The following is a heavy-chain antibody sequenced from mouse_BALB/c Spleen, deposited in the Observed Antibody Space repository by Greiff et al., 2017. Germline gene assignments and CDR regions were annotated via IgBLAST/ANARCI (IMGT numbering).Heavy chain of an antibody. CDR1: GYTFTSYY. CDR2: INPSNGGT. V-gene: IGHV1S16*01. D-gene: IGHD2-4*01. Sequence: VQLQQSGADLVTPGASVKLSCKASGYTFTSYYMYWVKQRPGQGLEWIGEINPSNGGTNFNEKFKSKATLTVDKASSTAYMQLSSLTSEDSAVYYCTRGEKLGDDYGGAYWGQGTLVTVSA. CDR3: TRGEKLGDDYGGAY. J-gene: IGHJ3*01.